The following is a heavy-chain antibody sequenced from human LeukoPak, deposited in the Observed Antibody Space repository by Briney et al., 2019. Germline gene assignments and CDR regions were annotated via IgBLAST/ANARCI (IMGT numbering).Heavy chain of an antibody. CDR3: AELGITMIGGV. J-gene: IGHJ6*04. D-gene: IGHD3-10*02. Sequence: PGGSLRLSCAASGFSFSDQYMSWIRQAPGRGLEWVSYITSSGSNGYYADSVKGRFTISRDNAKNSLYLQMNSLRAEDTAVYYCAELGITMIGGVWGKGTTVTISS. CDR1: GFSFSDQY. V-gene: IGHV3-11*04. CDR2: ITSSGSNG.